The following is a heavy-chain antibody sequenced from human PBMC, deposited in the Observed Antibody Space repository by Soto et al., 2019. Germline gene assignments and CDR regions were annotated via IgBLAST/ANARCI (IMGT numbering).Heavy chain of an antibody. J-gene: IGHJ6*02. CDR2: IIPIFGTA. CDR3: ARAYSQYSMDV. Sequence: QVQLVQSGTEMKKPGSSVKVSCKVSGDTVSRFAIKWVRQAPGQGLEWMGGIIPIFGTANYAQKFHGRVTIHADDSTSTAYMELSSLRSQDTAVYYCARAYSQYSMDVWGQGTTITVSS. CDR1: GDTVSRFA. V-gene: IGHV1-69*12. D-gene: IGHD2-21*01.